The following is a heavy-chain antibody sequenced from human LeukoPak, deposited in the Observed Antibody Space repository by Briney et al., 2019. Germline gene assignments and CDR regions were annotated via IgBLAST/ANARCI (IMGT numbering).Heavy chain of an antibody. Sequence: ASVKVSCKASGYTFTDYYMHWVRQAPGQGLEWMGWINPNSGGSIFAQKFQGRVTMTRDTSISTAYMELSSLRSDDTAMYYCARDGGQHLGVVDFWGQETLVTVSS. V-gene: IGHV1-2*02. CDR2: INPNSGGS. CDR3: ARDGGQHLGVVDF. CDR1: GYTFTDYY. J-gene: IGHJ4*02. D-gene: IGHD2-2*01.